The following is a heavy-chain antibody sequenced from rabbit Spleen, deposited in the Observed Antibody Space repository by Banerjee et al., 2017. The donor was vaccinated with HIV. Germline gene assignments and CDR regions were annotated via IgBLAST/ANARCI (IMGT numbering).Heavy chain of an antibody. D-gene: IGHD4-1*01. CDR2: IDSGSSGDT. CDR3: ARETSSVLGIVSFYFSL. V-gene: IGHV1S40*01. J-gene: IGHJ4*01. CDR1: GFSFSSGYW. Sequence: QSLEESGGDLVKPGASLTLTCTASGFSFSSGYWVCWVRQAPGKGLEWIACIDSGSSGDTYYASWAKGRFTISKTSSTTVTLQMTSLTAADTATYFCARETSSVLGIVSFYFSLWGPGTLFTVS.